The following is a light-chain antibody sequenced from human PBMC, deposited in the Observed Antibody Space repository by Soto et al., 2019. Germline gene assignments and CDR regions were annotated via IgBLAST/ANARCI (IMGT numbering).Light chain of an antibody. V-gene: IGKV3-20*01. J-gene: IGKJ1*01. Sequence: LKQSPGTLSLYPGERATLSCRASQSVSNNYLAWYQQKPGQAPRLLIYGASNRATGIPDRFSGSGSGTDFTLTISRLEPEDFAVYYCQQYGSSGTFGQGTMV. CDR3: QQYGSSGT. CDR1: QSVSNNY. CDR2: GAS.